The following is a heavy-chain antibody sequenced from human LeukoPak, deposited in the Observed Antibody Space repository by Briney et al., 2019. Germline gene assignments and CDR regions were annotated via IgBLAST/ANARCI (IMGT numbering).Heavy chain of an antibody. J-gene: IGHJ4*02. V-gene: IGHV3-21*01. CDR2: ISSSSNYI. CDR3: ASDYYGSGTYYKVGNGFDY. D-gene: IGHD3-10*01. CDR1: GFTFSSYS. Sequence: GGSLRLSCAASGFTFSSYSMNWVRQAPGKGLEWVSSISSSSNYIYYADSVKGRFTISRDNAKNSLFLQMNSLRAEDTAVYYCASDYYGSGTYYKVGNGFDYWGQGTLVTVSS.